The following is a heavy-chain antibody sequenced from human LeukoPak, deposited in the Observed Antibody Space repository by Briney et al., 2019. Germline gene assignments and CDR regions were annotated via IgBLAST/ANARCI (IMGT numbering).Heavy chain of an antibody. Sequence: GESLKISCKGSGYGFTSYWIAWVRQMPGKGLEWMGIIYTGDSDTRYSPSFQGQVTISADKSISAAYLQWSSLKASDTAMYYCARSSGGSWGDLDYWGQGTLVTVSS. CDR3: ARSSGGSWGDLDY. D-gene: IGHD2-15*01. V-gene: IGHV5-51*01. CDR2: IYTGDSDT. CDR1: GYGFTSYW. J-gene: IGHJ4*02.